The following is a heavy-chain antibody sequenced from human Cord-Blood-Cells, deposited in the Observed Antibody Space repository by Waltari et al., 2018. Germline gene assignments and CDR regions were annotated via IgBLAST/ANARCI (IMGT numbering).Heavy chain of an antibody. CDR2: IRYDGSNK. D-gene: IGHD2-15*01. V-gene: IGHV3-30*02. CDR1: VFTFSSYG. Sequence: QVQLVASGGGVVQPGGSLRLSCAAPVFTFSSYGMHWVRKAPGNGLEWVAFIRYDGSNKYYADSVKGRFTISRDNSKNTLYLQMNSLRAEDTAVYYCAKDRVCSGGSCYWYFDLWGRGTLVTVSS. J-gene: IGHJ2*01. CDR3: AKDRVCSGGSCYWYFDL.